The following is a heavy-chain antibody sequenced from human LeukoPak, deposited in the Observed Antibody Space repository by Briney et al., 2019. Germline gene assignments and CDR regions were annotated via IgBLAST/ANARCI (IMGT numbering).Heavy chain of an antibody. CDR1: GVSISSHY. J-gene: IGHJ3*02. Sequence: SETLSLTCTVSGVSISSHYWGWIRQPAGKGLEWIGHIYISGSTNYNPSLKSRVSMSVDTSEKQFSLNLNSVTAADTGVYYCARLTETVMRTEWIWAFDIWGQGTLVTVSS. CDR3: ARLTETVMRTEWIWAFDI. D-gene: IGHD4-17*01. CDR2: IYISGST. V-gene: IGHV4-4*07.